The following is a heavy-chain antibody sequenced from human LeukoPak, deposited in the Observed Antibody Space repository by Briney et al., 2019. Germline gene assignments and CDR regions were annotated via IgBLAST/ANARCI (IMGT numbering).Heavy chain of an antibody. J-gene: IGHJ4*02. CDR3: AKVRAGWYYDH. D-gene: IGHD6-19*01. Sequence: PGGSLRLSCAASGFTFSSYAMSWARQAPGKGLEWVSAITNSGGSTYYADSVKGRFTISRDNSKSTLYLQMNSLTAEDTAVYYCAKVRAGWYYDHWGQGILVTVSS. V-gene: IGHV3-23*01. CDR2: ITNSGGST. CDR1: GFTFSSYA.